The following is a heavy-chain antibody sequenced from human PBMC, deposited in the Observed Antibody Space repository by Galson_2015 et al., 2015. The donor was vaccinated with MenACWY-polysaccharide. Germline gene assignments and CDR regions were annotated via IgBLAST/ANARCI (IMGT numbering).Heavy chain of an antibody. Sequence: SVKVSCKASGGSFRMYAMTWVRRAPGQGLEWMGGIIPIFGTTNYAQSFQDRITISADESTNTAYMELSSLRFEDTAVYYCARGVRSIAMSGTPPVRYYYYLDVWGKGTTVTVS. D-gene: IGHD6-19*01. V-gene: IGHV1-69*13. CDR2: IIPIFGTT. J-gene: IGHJ6*03. CDR3: ARGVRSIAMSGTPPVRYYYYLDV. CDR1: GGSFRMYA.